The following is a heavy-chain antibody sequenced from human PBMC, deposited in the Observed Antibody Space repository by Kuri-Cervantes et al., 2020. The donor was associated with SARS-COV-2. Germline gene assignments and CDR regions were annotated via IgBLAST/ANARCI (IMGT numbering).Heavy chain of an antibody. J-gene: IGHJ3*02. CDR1: GGSISSFY. CDR3: ARFSANCGGDCSDAFDI. Sequence: GSLRLSCTVSGGSISSFYWSWIRQPPGKGLEWIGYVFHTGSPNYNPSLKSRVTISVDSSKNQFSLELSSVTAADTAVYYCARFSANCGGDCSDAFDIWGQGTMVTVSS. CDR2: VFHTGSP. D-gene: IGHD2-21*02. V-gene: IGHV4-59*01.